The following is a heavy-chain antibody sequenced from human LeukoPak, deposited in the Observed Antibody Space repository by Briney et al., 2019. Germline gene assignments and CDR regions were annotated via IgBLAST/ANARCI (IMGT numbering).Heavy chain of an antibody. J-gene: IGHJ4*02. V-gene: IGHV3-7*01. CDR2: IKQDGSEK. D-gene: IGHD3-16*01. Sequence: PGGSLRLSCAASGFTFSSYWMSWVRQAPGKGLEWVANIKQDGSEKYYVDSVKGRFTISRDNAKNSLYLQMNSLRAEDTAVYYCARDAEGLGKRAGFDYWGQGTLVTVSS. CDR1: GFTFSSYW. CDR3: ARDAEGLGKRAGFDY.